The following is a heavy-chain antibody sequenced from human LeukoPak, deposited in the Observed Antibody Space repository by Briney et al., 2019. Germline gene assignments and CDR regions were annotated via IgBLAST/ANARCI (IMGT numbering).Heavy chain of an antibody. V-gene: IGHV4-4*07. D-gene: IGHD1-1*01. CDR1: GGSISDFY. Sequence: PSETLSLTCTVSGGSISDFYWSWIRQPAGKGLEWIGRIYISGNTNYNPSLKSRVTMSLDTSKNHFSLRLRSVTAAGTAVYYCARNAGDYWGQGTLVTVFS. CDR2: IYISGNT. CDR3: ARNAGDY. J-gene: IGHJ4*02.